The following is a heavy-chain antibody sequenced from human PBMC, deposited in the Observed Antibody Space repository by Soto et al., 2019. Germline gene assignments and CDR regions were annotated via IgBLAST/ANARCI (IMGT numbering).Heavy chain of an antibody. D-gene: IGHD2-15*01. Sequence: GEALKSSCKGSVNSFTSDCISCVRQMPGKGLEWMGSIDPSDSYTNYSPSFQCHVTISADRSMSTAYLEWSSLKASDTAMYYCPRHVYFSGGRCYSEGGNFDDWGEGTLDTVSS. V-gene: IGHV5-10-1*01. CDR2: IDPSDSYT. CDR3: PRHVYFSGGRCYSEGGNFDD. J-gene: IGHJ4*02. CDR1: VNSFTSDC.